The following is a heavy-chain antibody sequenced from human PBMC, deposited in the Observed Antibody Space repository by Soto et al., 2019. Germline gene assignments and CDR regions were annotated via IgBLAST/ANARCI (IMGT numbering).Heavy chain of an antibody. J-gene: IGHJ1*01. Sequence: QVQLQESGPGLVKPSQTLSLTCTVSGGSISSGYYYWSWIRQHPGKGLEWIGYIYHTGTTNYNPSLQSRLSLSVGTPKNQFSLERRSVTAADTAVYFCARGGEPVPSAMPNEYFQRWGQGTLVSVSS. CDR2: IYHTGTT. CDR3: ARGGEPVPSAMPNEYFQR. D-gene: IGHD2-2*01. CDR1: GGSISSGYYY. V-gene: IGHV4-31*03.